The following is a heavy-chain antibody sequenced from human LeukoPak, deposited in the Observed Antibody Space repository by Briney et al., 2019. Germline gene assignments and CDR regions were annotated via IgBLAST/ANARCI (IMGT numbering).Heavy chain of an antibody. CDR2: VDYSGNT. CDR3: AMQVGIYGDYNNWFDP. Sequence: SETLSLTCTVPGASLNNYYWNWVRQPPGKELEWIGNVDYSGNTRHNPSLKSRVTISLDISKNHFSLRLSSVTAADTAVYYCAMQVGIYGDYNNWFDPWGQGARVTVSS. V-gene: IGHV4-59*08. D-gene: IGHD4-17*01. J-gene: IGHJ5*02. CDR1: GASLNNYY.